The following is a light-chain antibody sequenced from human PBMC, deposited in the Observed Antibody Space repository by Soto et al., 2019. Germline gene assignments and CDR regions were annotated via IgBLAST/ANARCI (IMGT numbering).Light chain of an antibody. Sequence: DIQMTQSPSSLSASVGDRVIITCRARESINNYLNWYQQKPGKAPKLLIYLTSTLQSGVPSRFSGSGSGTEFTLTISRLQPEDFAIYYCQQSYTTPYTFGQGTKLEI. V-gene: IGKV1-39*01. CDR2: LTS. J-gene: IGKJ2*01. CDR3: QQSYTTPYT. CDR1: ESINNY.